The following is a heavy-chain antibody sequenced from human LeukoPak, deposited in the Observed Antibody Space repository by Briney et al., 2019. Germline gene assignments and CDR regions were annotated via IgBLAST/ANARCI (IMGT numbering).Heavy chain of an antibody. CDR1: GYTLTELS. V-gene: IGHV1-24*01. CDR2: FDPEDGET. J-gene: IGHJ4*02. Sequence: GASVKVSCKVSGYTLTELSMHWVRQAPGKGLEWMGGFDPEDGETIYAQKFQGRVTMTEDTSTDTAYMELSSLRSEDTAVYYCATVWTRDAGDYFDYWGQGTLVTVSS. CDR3: ATVWTRDAGDYFDY. D-gene: IGHD3/OR15-3a*01.